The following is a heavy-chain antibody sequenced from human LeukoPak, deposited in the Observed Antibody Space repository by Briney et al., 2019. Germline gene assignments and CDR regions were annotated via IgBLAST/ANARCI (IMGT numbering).Heavy chain of an antibody. Sequence: KASETLSLTCTVSGGSISSYYWSWIRPPPGKGLEWIGYIYYSGSTNYNPSLKSRVTISVDTSKKQFSLKLRSVTAADTAVYYCARGLTSRGAFDIWGQGTMVTVSS. J-gene: IGHJ3*02. D-gene: IGHD3-16*01. CDR3: ARGLTSRGAFDI. CDR1: GGSISSYY. V-gene: IGHV4-59*01. CDR2: IYYSGST.